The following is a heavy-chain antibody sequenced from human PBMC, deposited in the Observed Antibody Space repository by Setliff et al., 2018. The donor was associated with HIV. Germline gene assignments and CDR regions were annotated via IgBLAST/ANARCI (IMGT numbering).Heavy chain of an antibody. J-gene: IGHJ5*02. D-gene: IGHD6-6*01. CDR3: ARVASVHPFDP. V-gene: IGHV4-59*11. CDR1: GGSMNSHY. Sequence: PSQTLSLTCIVFGGSMNSHYWSWIRQPPGKGLEWIGLIYYTGIPTYNTSLKSRVTMSVDRSKNQFSLRLTSVTAADTAMYYCARVASVHPFDPWGQGTLVTVSS. CDR2: IYYTGIP.